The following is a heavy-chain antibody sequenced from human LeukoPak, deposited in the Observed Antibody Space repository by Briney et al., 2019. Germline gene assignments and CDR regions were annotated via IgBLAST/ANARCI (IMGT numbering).Heavy chain of an antibody. CDR2: IYNSGST. CDR3: ASKTYYYDSSDF. D-gene: IGHD3-22*01. CDR1: GGSVSSGTYY. V-gene: IGHV4-61*01. J-gene: IGHJ4*02. Sequence: SETLSLTCTVSGGSVSSGTYYWNWIRQPPGKGLEWIGYIYNSGSTYHNPALESRVTMSADTSKNQVSLNLSSVTAADTAVYYCASKTYYYDSSDFWGQGTLVTVSS.